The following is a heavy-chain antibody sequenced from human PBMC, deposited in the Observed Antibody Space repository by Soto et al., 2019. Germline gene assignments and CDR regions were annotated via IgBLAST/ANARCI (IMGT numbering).Heavy chain of an antibody. V-gene: IGHV6-1*01. CDR3: ARVTAIITAAGADYYYGMDV. CDR1: GDSVSSNSAA. CDR2: TYYRSKWYN. D-gene: IGHD6-13*01. Sequence: PSQTLSLTCAISGDSVSSNSAAWNWIRQSPSRGLEWLGRTYYRSKWYNDYAVSVKSRITINPDTSKNQFSLQLNSVTPEDTAVYYCARVTAIITAAGADYYYGMDVWGQGTTVTVSS. J-gene: IGHJ6*02.